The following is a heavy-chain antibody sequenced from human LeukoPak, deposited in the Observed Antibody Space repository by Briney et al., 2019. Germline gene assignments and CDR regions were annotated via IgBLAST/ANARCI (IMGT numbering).Heavy chain of an antibody. CDR2: ISYDGSNK. CDR3: AKGNVKGGKWLPGYFDY. Sequence: GRSLRLSCAASGFTFSSYGMPWVRQAPGKGLEWVAVISYDGSNKYYADSVKGRFTISRDNSKNTLYLQMNSLRAEDTAVYYCAKGNVKGGKWLPGYFDYWGQGTLVTVSS. V-gene: IGHV3-30*18. J-gene: IGHJ4*02. CDR1: GFTFSSYG. D-gene: IGHD6-19*01.